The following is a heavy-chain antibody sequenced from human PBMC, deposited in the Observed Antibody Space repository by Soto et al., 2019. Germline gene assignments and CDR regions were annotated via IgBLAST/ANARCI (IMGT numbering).Heavy chain of an antibody. V-gene: IGHV3-30-3*01. CDR3: ARELGRWGDFHL. Sequence: QVQVVQSGGGVVQPGRSLRLSCAASGFTFSTYAMHWVRHAPGKGLEWVAAISHDGNDKYYPDSVKGRFTISRDNSKKALYLQLNSLRADDTAVDYGARELGRWGDFHLWGQGTLVTVSS. CDR2: ISHDGNDK. D-gene: IGHD3-10*01. CDR1: GFTFSTYA. J-gene: IGHJ1*01.